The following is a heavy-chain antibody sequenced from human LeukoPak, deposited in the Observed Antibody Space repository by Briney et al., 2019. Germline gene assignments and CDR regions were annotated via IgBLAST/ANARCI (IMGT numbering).Heavy chain of an antibody. V-gene: IGHV4-34*01. CDR3: ARGWFGFWHNSYLDDNAFDV. Sequence: SETLSLTCAVYGGSFSGYYWSWIRQVPGKGLESLGEFNQSGRTNYNPSLKSRVTISVDPSKNQISLNLSFVTATDTAVYYCARGWFGFWHNSYLDDNAFDVWGPGTMVTVSS. CDR1: GGSFSGYY. CDR2: FNQSGRT. J-gene: IGHJ3*01. D-gene: IGHD3-10*01.